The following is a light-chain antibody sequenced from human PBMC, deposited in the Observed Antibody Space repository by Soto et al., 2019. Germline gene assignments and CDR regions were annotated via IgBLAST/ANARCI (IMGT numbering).Light chain of an antibody. J-gene: IGLJ3*02. CDR3: SSYTSRSPWL. CDR1: SSDVGGYNY. CDR2: EVS. Sequence: QSVLTQPASVSGSPGQSITISCTGTSSDVGGYNYVSWYQQHPGKAPKLMIYEVSSQPSGVSNRFSGSKSGNTASLTISGLQAEDEAHYYCSSYTSRSPWLFGGGTKVTVL. V-gene: IGLV2-14*01.